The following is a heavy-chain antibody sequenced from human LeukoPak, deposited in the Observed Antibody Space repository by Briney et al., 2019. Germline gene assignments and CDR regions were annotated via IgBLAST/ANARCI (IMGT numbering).Heavy chain of an antibody. Sequence: HHGGSLRLSCAASGFTFSSYSMNWVRQAPGKGLEWVSYISSSSSTIYYADSVKGRFTISRDNAKNSLYLQMNSLGAEDTAVYYCARERFLEWLPASFDYWGQGTLVTVSS. CDR3: ARERFLEWLPASFDY. CDR2: ISSSSSTI. J-gene: IGHJ4*02. D-gene: IGHD3-3*01. CDR1: GFTFSSYS. V-gene: IGHV3-48*01.